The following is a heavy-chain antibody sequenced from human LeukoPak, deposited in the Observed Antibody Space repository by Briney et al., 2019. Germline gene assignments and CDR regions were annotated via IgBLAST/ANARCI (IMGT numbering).Heavy chain of an antibody. CDR2: IHTTGST. Sequence: SETLSLTCAVYGGSFSGYYWSWIRQPPGKGLEWIGRIHTTGSTNYNPSLKSRVTMSVDTSKNQFSLKLSSVTAADTALYYCARDRYYYDSSGYYYAWYFDLWGRGTLVTVSS. J-gene: IGHJ2*01. CDR1: GGSFSGYY. V-gene: IGHV4-59*10. CDR3: ARDRYYYDSSGYYYAWYFDL. D-gene: IGHD3-22*01.